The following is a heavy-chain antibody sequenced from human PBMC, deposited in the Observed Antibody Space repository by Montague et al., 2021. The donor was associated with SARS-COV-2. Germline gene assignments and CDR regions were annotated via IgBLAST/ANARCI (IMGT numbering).Heavy chain of an antibody. CDR1: GDSITNTRYF. Sequence: SETLSLTCNVSGDSITNTRYFWGWIRPPPGKALEWIGSIYHNGKTYYNPALERRSLMSIGTSKNQFSLRLSSVIASDAAVYYCAGEVKDVFANWGQGFLVSVSS. V-gene: IGHV4-39*01. D-gene: IGHD3-10*01. CDR2: IYHNGKT. J-gene: IGHJ4*02. CDR3: AGEVKDVFAN.